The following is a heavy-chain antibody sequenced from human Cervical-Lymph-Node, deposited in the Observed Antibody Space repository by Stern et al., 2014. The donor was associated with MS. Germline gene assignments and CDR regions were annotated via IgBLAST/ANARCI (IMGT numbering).Heavy chain of an antibody. CDR2: INPYSGAT. V-gene: IGHV1-2*02. D-gene: IGHD2-2*01. CDR3: ARGGAVVPAAMQNY. CDR1: GYTFTGYY. Sequence: QLVQSGAEVKKPGASVKVSCKASGYTFTGYYLHWVRQAPGQGLEWMGWINPYSGATNYAQNFQGRVTMTRDTSISTGYMELSRLRSDDTGVYYCARGGAVVPAAMQNYWGQGTLVTVSS. J-gene: IGHJ4*02.